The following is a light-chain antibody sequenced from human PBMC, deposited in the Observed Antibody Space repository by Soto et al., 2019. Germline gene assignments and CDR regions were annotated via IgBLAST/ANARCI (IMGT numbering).Light chain of an antibody. J-gene: IGKJ2*01. CDR1: QGISSY. CDR2: AAS. CDR3: QQYYSYPYT. Sequence: AIRMTQSPSSLSASTGDRVTITCRASQGISSYLAWYQQKPGKAPKLLIYAASTLQSCVPSRFSGSGSGTDFNLTLCCLQSEYFATYYCQQYYSYPYTFGQGTKLEIK. V-gene: IGKV1-8*01.